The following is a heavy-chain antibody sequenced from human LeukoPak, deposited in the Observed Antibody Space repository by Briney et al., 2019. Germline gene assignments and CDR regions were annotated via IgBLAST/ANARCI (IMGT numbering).Heavy chain of an antibody. CDR1: GYTLTELS. CDR2: FDPEDGET. D-gene: IGHD6-19*01. J-gene: IGHJ4*02. V-gene: IGHV1-24*01. Sequence: GVSVKVSCKVSGYTLTELSMHWVRQAPGKGLEWMGGFDPEDGETIYAQKFQGRVTMTEDTSTDTAYMELSSLRSEDTAVYYCATGFPYSSRWYFWGTTPYYFDYWGQGTLVTVSS. CDR3: ATGFPYSSRWYFWGTTPYYFDY.